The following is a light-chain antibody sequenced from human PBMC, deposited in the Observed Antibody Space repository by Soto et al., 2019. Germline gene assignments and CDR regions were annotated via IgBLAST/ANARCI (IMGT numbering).Light chain of an antibody. CDR3: QHYGTWPPNLLT. Sequence: EIVMTQSPVTLSVSPGEGATLSCRASQSISSSLAWYQQKPGQPPKLLIFGASTRATGIPARFSGSGSGTEVTLTITRLQSEDSAIYYCQHYGTWPPNLLTFGGGTKVEI. CDR1: QSISSS. V-gene: IGKV3-15*01. J-gene: IGKJ4*01. CDR2: GAS.